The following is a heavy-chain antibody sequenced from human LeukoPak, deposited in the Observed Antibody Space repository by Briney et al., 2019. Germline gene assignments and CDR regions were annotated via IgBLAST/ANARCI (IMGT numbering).Heavy chain of an antibody. CDR2: MNPNSGNT. D-gene: IGHD3-10*01. Sequence: ASVKVSCKASGYTFTSYDINWVRQATGQGLEWMGWMNPNSGNTGYAQKFQGRVIMTRNTSISTAYMELSSLRSEDTAVYYCARGPDYYGSGSFYYMDVWGKGTTVTVSS. CDR1: GYTFTSYD. V-gene: IGHV1-8*01. J-gene: IGHJ6*03. CDR3: ARGPDYYGSGSFYYMDV.